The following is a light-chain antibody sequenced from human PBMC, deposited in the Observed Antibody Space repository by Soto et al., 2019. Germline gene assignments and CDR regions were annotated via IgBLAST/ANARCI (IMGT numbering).Light chain of an antibody. Sequence: QSALTQPASVSGSPGQSITISCTGTSSNVGSYKLVSWYQQHPGKAPKLMIYEVNKRPSGVPDRFSGSKSGNTASLTVSGLQAEDEADYYCSSYAGSSNVFGTGTKV. CDR3: SSYAGSSNV. CDR2: EVN. V-gene: IGLV2-14*02. J-gene: IGLJ1*01. CDR1: SSNVGSYKL.